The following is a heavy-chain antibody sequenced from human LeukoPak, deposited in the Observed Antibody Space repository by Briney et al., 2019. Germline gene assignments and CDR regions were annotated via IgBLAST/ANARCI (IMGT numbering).Heavy chain of an antibody. Sequence: SETLSLTCTVPGTSISSSSYYWGWIRQPPGKGLEWIGSIYYSGSTYYNPSLKSRVTISVDTSKNQFSLKLSSVTAADTAAYYCARRSGYDYMFDYWGQGTLVTVSS. CDR3: ARRSGYDYMFDY. V-gene: IGHV4-39*01. CDR1: GTSISSSSYY. D-gene: IGHD5-12*01. J-gene: IGHJ4*02. CDR2: IYYSGST.